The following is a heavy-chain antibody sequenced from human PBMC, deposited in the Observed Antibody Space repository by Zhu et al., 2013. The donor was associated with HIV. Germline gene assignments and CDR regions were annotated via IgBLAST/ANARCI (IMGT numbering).Heavy chain of an antibody. CDR3: ARHLLMSGTRGFDH. CDR1: GDSITNNKW. Sequence: QVQLQESGPGLVKPSGTLSLTCAVSGDSITNNKWWSWVRQPPGKGLEWIGEIYLAGNTNYNPSLKGRLTMSIDKSKNQFSLNLYSVSAADTAFYYCARHLLMSGTRGFDHWGPESWSPSPQ. V-gene: IGHV4-4*02. J-gene: IGHJ4*01. D-gene: IGHD1-1*01. CDR2: IYLAGNT.